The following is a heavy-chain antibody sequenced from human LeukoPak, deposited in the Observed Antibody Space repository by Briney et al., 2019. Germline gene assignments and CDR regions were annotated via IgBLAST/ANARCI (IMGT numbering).Heavy chain of an antibody. V-gene: IGHV3-48*01. CDR3: ARDAVDQYYYYGMDV. Sequence: PGRSLRLSCAASGFTLSSYSMNWVRQAPGKGLEWISYISTSSRTIYYADSVKGRFTISRDDAKNSLYLQMNSLKAEDTAIYFCARDAVDQYYYYGMDVWGQGTTVTVSS. J-gene: IGHJ6*02. CDR1: GFTLSSYS. CDR2: ISTSSRTI. D-gene: IGHD6-19*01.